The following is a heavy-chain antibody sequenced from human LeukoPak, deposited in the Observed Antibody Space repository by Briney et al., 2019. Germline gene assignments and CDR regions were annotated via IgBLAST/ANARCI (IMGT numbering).Heavy chain of an antibody. V-gene: IGHV1-2*02. CDR3: ASPWGRWFGELIWYFDL. Sequence: AAVKVSCKASGYTFTAYYIHWVRQAPGQGLKWMGWISPNSGGTKYAQRFQGRVTMTRDTSITTAYMELSRLRSDDTAVYYCASPWGRWFGELIWYFDLWGLGTLVTVSS. CDR1: GYTFTAYY. J-gene: IGHJ2*01. CDR2: ISPNSGGT. D-gene: IGHD3-10*01.